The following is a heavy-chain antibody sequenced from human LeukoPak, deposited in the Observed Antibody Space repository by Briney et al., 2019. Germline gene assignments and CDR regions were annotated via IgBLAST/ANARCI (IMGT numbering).Heavy chain of an antibody. CDR1: GYTFTGYY. Sequence: VASVKVSCKASGYTFTGYYMHWVRQAPGQGLEWMGWINPNSGGTNYAQKFQGRVTMTRDTSISTAYMELSRLRSDDTAVCYCARVFSRGIAVAGSLEDYWGQGTLVTVSS. CDR2: INPNSGGT. D-gene: IGHD6-19*01. V-gene: IGHV1-2*02. J-gene: IGHJ4*02. CDR3: ARVFSRGIAVAGSLEDY.